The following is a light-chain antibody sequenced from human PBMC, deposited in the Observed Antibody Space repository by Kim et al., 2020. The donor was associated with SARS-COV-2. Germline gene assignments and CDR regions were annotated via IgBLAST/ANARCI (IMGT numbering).Light chain of an antibody. CDR3: QQLNSYPRT. CDR1: QGISSY. V-gene: IGKV1-9*01. Sequence: AFVGDRVTIPCRASQGISSYLAWYQQKPGKAPNLLIYAASTLLSGVPSRFSGSGSGTEFTLTISSLQPEDFATYYCQQLNSYPRTFGGGTKVEIK. J-gene: IGKJ4*01. CDR2: AAS.